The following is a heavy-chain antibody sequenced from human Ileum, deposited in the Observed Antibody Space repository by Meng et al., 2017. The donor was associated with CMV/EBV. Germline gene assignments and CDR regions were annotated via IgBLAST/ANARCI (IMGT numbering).Heavy chain of an antibody. CDR1: GYTHFKLS. J-gene: IGHJ4*02. CDR3: AKADTGYSSGWFY. D-gene: IGHD6-19*01. CDR2: FDPEDGKT. Sequence: ASVKVSCKVSGYTHFKLSRHWVRQAPGKGLEWMGGFDPEDGKTMYSQKFQDRVVMTEDTSTGTTYMELSSLRSEDTAVYYCAKADTGYSSGWFYWGQGTLVTVSS. V-gene: IGHV1-24*01.